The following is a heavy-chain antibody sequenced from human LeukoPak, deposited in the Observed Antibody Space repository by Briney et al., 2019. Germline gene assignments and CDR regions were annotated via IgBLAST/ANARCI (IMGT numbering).Heavy chain of an antibody. CDR2: IIPIFGTA. D-gene: IGHD6-19*01. CDR1: GYTLTELS. V-gene: IGHV1-69*13. Sequence: ASVKVSCKVSGYTLTELSMHWVRQAPGQGLEWMGGIIPIFGTANYAQKFQGRVTITADESTSTAYMELSSLRSEDTAVYYCASPRIAVAGTGRGAFDIWGQGTMVTVSS. CDR3: ASPRIAVAGTGRGAFDI. J-gene: IGHJ3*02.